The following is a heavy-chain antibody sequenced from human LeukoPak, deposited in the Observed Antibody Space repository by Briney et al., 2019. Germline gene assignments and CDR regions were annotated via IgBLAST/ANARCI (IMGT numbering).Heavy chain of an antibody. CDR2: IYTSGST. D-gene: IGHD6-19*01. CDR1: GGSISSYY. J-gene: IGHJ4*02. Sequence: SEALSLTCTVSGGSISSYYWSWIRQPAGKGLEWIGRIYTSGSTNYNPSLKSRVTMSVDTSKNQFSLKLSSVTAADTAVYYCARDGGIAVAGSAHFDYWGQGTLVTVSS. V-gene: IGHV4-4*07. CDR3: ARDGGIAVAGSAHFDY.